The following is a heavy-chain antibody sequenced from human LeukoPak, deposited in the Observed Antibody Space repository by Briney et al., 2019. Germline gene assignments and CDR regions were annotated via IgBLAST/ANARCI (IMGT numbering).Heavy chain of an antibody. J-gene: IGHJ4*02. D-gene: IGHD2-2*02. CDR2: FDPEDGET. V-gene: IGHV1-24*01. CDR1: GYTLTELS. Sequence: ASVKVSCKVSGYTLTELSMHWVRQAPGKGLEWMGGFDPEDGETIYAQKFQGRDTMTEDTSTDTAYMELSSLRSEGTAVYYCATPARYCSSTSCYMRWDYWGQGTLVTVSS. CDR3: ATPARYCSSTSCYMRWDY.